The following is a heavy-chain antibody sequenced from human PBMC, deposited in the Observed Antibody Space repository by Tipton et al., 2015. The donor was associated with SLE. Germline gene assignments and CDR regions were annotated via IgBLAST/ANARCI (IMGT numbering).Heavy chain of an antibody. Sequence: TLSLTCTVSGGSVSSSSYYWGWIRQPPGKGLEWIGSMYYSGSTYYNPALKSRVTISEDTSKNQFSLKLSSVTAADTAVYYCARGPRVGDYYYYYYMDVWGKGTTVTVSS. CDR1: GGSVSSSSYY. J-gene: IGHJ6*03. D-gene: IGHD1-26*01. V-gene: IGHV4-39*07. CDR3: ARGPRVGDYYYYYYMDV. CDR2: MYYSGST.